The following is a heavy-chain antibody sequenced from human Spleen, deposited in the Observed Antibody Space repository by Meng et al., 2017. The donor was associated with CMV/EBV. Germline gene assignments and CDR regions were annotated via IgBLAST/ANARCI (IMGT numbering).Heavy chain of an antibody. D-gene: IGHD3-10*01. J-gene: IGHJ6*02. CDR2: ITSSGSTV. CDR3: ARHKGGESYYYGMDV. CDR1: GFTFSSYE. V-gene: IGHV3-48*03. Sequence: SLKISCVASGFTFSSYEMIWVRQAPGKGLEWVSYITSSGSTVYYADSVKGRFTISRDNAKNSLYLQMNSLRAEDTAVYYCARHKGGESYYYGMDVWGQGTTVTVS.